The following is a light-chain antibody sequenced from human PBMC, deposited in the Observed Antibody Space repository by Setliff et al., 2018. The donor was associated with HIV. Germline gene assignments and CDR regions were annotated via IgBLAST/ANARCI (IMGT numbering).Light chain of an antibody. CDR1: SSDVGGYNY. CDR3: SSYTSSSTHYV. V-gene: IGLV2-14*01. J-gene: IGLJ1*01. CDR2: AVT. Sequence: QSALTQTASVSESPGQSITISCTGTSSDVGGYNYVSWFQHHPGNAPKLIIDAVTNRPSGISNRFSGSKSGNTASLTISGLQDEDEADYYCSSYTSSSTHYVFGTGTKVTVL.